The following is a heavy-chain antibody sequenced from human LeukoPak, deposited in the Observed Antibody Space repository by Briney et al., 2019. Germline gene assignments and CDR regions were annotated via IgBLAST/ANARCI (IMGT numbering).Heavy chain of an antibody. D-gene: IGHD3-22*01. CDR2: IYYSGST. CDR1: GGSISSYY. J-gene: IGHJ4*02. Sequence: SETLSLTCTVSGGSISSYYWSWIRQPPGKGLEWIGYIYYSGSTNYNPSLKSRVTISVDTSKNQFSLKLSSVTAADTAVYYCARAPPGDYYDSSGYYLPAGTSFDYWGQGTLVTVSS. CDR3: ARAPPGDYYDSSGYYLPAGTSFDY. V-gene: IGHV4-59*01.